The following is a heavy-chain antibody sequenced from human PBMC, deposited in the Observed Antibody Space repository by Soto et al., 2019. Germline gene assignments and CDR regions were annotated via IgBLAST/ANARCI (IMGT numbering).Heavy chain of an antibody. CDR1: GGSISSYY. Sequence: SETLSLTCTVSGGSISSYYWSWIRQPPGKGLERIGYIYYSGSTNYNPSLKSRVTISVDTSKNQFSLKLSSVTAADTAVYYCARGSGSSSWYGEIFDYWGQGTLVTVSS. V-gene: IGHV4-59*01. CDR2: IYYSGST. CDR3: ARGSGSSSWYGEIFDY. J-gene: IGHJ4*02. D-gene: IGHD6-13*01.